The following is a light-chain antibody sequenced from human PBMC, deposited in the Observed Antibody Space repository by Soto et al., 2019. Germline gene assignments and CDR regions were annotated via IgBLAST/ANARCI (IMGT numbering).Light chain of an antibody. V-gene: IGKV1-5*01. CDR2: DAS. Sequence: DIQMTQSPATLSASVGDRVSINCRASQDISRWLAWYQQKPGKAPKVLIWDASSLQRGVPSRFTGSGSGTEFTLTINGLQPDDFATYYCQQYNGYRTWTFGQGTKVDIK. CDR1: QDISRW. J-gene: IGKJ1*01. CDR3: QQYNGYRTWT.